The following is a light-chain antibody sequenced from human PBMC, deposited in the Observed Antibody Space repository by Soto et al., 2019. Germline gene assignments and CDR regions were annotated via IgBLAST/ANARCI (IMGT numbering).Light chain of an antibody. CDR3: QQYHRWPLT. V-gene: IGKV3-15*01. CDR1: QSISSN. J-gene: IGKJ4*01. CDR2: DAS. Sequence: EIVMTQSPATLSVSPGERATLACRASQSISSNLAWYQQKPGQAPRPLIYDASTRATGIPARFSGSGSGTEFTLTISSLQSEDFAVYHCQQYHRWPLTFGGGTKVEI.